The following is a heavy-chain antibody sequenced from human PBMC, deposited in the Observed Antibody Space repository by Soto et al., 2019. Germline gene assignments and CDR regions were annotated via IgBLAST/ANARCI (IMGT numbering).Heavy chain of an antibody. CDR1: GFTFGDYA. J-gene: IGHJ3*02. Sequence: PGGSLRLSCTASGFTFGDYAVSWFRQAPGKGLEWVSFIRSKPYGGTTDYAASVKGRFTVSRNDSKSIAYLQMNSLKTEDTAVYYCSRSFSGYSSNWAAFDIWGQGTKVTVS. CDR2: IRSKPYGGTT. V-gene: IGHV3-49*03. CDR3: SRSFSGYSSNWAAFDI. D-gene: IGHD6-13*01.